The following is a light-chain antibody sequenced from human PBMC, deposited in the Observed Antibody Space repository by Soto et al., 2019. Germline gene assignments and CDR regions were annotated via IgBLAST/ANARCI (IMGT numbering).Light chain of an antibody. CDR1: QSVSSSY. J-gene: IGKJ1*01. Sequence: EIVMRQSPATQYVSAGGRATLSSRASQSVSSSYLAWYQQKPGQAPRLLIYGASSRATGIPDRFSGSGSGTDFTLTTSRLEPEDFAVYYCQQYGSSPWTFGQGTKVDIK. V-gene: IGKV3-20*01. CDR2: GAS. CDR3: QQYGSSPWT.